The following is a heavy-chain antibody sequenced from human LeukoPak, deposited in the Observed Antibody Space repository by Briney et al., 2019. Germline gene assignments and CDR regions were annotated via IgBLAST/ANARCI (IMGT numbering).Heavy chain of an antibody. CDR1: GFTFASYG. V-gene: IGHV3-7*01. J-gene: IGHJ4*02. CDR3: ARGYATAFDS. D-gene: IGHD2-2*01. Sequence: GGSLRLSCAASGFTFASYGMSWVRQAPGKGLEWVANINQDGSEKYYVDSVEGRFTISRDNAKNSLYLHMNSLRAEDTAVFYCARGYATAFDSWGQGALVTVSS. CDR2: INQDGSEK.